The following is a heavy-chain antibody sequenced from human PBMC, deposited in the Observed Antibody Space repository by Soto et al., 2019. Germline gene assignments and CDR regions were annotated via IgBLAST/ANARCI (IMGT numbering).Heavy chain of an antibody. D-gene: IGHD2-2*02. Sequence: QVQLQQWGAGLLKPSETLTLTCAVYGESFSGHYWNWIRQPPGKGLEWIGGVNAGGSTNYNPSLKRRVXXSXDXXKNLFSLKLTSLTATDSAVYFCARLPDTPPYGMDVWSQGTTVIVSS. J-gene: IGHJ6*02. V-gene: IGHV4-34*01. CDR3: ARLPDTPPYGMDV. CDR1: GESFSGHY. CDR2: VNAGGST.